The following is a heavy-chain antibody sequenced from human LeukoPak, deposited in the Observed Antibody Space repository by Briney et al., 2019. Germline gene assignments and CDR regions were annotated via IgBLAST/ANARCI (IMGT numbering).Heavy chain of an antibody. J-gene: IGHJ4*02. CDR2: IKQDGSEK. CDR3: ARDSSGYSYGTNDY. V-gene: IGHV3-7*01. D-gene: IGHD5-18*01. Sequence: PGGSLRLSCAASGFTFSSYWMSWVRQAPGKGLEWVANIKQDGSEKYYVDSVKGRFTISRDNAKNSLYLQMNSPRAEDTAVYYCARDSSGYSYGTNDYWGQGTLVTVSS. CDR1: GFTFSSYW.